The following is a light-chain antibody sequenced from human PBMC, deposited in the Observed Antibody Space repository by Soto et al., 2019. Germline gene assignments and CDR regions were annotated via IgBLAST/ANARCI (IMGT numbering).Light chain of an antibody. CDR1: QSVSNNY. CDR3: QQRSNSIT. CDR2: DAS. J-gene: IGKJ5*01. V-gene: IGKV3-11*01. Sequence: EIGLTQSPGTLSLSPGERATLSYWASQSVSNNYLAWYQQKPGQAPRLLIYDASNRATGIPARFSGSGSGADFTLTISSLEPEDFAVYYCQQRSNSITFGQGTRLEIK.